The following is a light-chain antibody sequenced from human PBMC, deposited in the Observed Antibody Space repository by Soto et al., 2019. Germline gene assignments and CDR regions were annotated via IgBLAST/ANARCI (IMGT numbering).Light chain of an antibody. V-gene: IGLV8-61*01. CDR1: SGSVSASNY. Sequence: QTVVTQEPSFSVSPGRTVTLTCGLSSGSVSASNYPSWYQQTPDQSPRTLIYSPNTRSSGVPDRFSASILGNKAALTITGAQADDECDYYCVLYMGSGIWVFGGGTKLTVL. J-gene: IGLJ3*02. CDR2: SPN. CDR3: VLYMGSGIWV.